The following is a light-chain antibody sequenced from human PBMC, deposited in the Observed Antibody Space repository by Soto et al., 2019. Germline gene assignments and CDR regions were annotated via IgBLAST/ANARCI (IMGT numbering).Light chain of an antibody. J-gene: IGKJ5*01. V-gene: IGKV3-20*01. CDR3: QQYGSSPFP. CDR2: GAS. Sequence: EIVLTQSPATLSLSPGERATLSCRASQSVSSSLAWYQQKPGQAPRLLIYGASSRATGIPDRFSGSGSGTDFTLTISRLEPEDFAVYYCQQYGSSPFPFGQGTRLEI. CDR1: QSVSSS.